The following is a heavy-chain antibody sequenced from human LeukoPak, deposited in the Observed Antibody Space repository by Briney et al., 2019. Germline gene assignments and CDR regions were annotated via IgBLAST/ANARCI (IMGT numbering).Heavy chain of an antibody. CDR1: GFTVSSNY. V-gene: IGHV3-66*02. CDR3: AKDHVRYFDWLTPYYMDV. D-gene: IGHD3-9*01. Sequence: GGSLRLSCAASGFTVSSNYMSWVRQAPGKGLEWVSVIYSGGSTYYADSVKGRFTISRDNSKNTLYLQMNSLRAEDTAVYYCAKDHVRYFDWLTPYYMDVWGKGTTVTVSS. J-gene: IGHJ6*03. CDR2: IYSGGST.